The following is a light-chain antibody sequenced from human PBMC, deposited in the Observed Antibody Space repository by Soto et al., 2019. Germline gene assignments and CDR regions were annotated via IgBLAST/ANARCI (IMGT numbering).Light chain of an antibody. CDR1: QIMYTW. CDR2: DAT. J-gene: IGKJ2*01. V-gene: IGKV1-5*01. Sequence: DIEMTQSPSTLSASVGDRVTITCRASQIMYTWLAWYQQKPVKAPKVLIYDATTLESGVPSRFSGSGYGTEFTLTLSSLQPDDFATYFCQHYNGYFGQGTKLEI. CDR3: QHYNGY.